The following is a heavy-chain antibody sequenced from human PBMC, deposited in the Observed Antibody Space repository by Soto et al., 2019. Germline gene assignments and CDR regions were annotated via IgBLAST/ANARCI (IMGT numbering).Heavy chain of an antibody. CDR2: IYPGDSDT. CDR1: GYSFTSYW. D-gene: IGHD3-10*01. J-gene: IGHJ6*02. Sequence: GESLKISCKGSGYSFTSYWIGWVRQMPGKGLEWMGIIYPGDSDTRYSPSFQGQVPISADKSISTAYLQWSSLKASDTAMYYCAGGGVRGVITRTRDYYGMDVWGQGTTVTVSS. V-gene: IGHV5-51*01. CDR3: AGGGVRGVITRTRDYYGMDV.